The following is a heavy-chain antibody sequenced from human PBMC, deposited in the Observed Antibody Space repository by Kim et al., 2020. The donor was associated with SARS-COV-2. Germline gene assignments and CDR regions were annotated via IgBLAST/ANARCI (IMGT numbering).Heavy chain of an antibody. J-gene: IGHJ6*03. CDR1: GGTFSSYA. CDR3: ASWRDEAARPPGYYYCYMDD. CDR2: IIPIFGTA. D-gene: IGHD6-6*01. V-gene: IGHV1-69*13. Sequence: SVKVSCKASGGTFSSYAISWVRQAPGQGLEWMGGIIPIFGTANYAQKFQGRVTITADESTSTAYMELSSLRSEDTAVYYCASWRDEAARPPGYYYCYMDDWGKGTTVTVSS.